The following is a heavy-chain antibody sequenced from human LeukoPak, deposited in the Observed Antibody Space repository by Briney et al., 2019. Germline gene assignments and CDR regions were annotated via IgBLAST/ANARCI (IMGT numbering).Heavy chain of an antibody. CDR2: IRNDGNCK. CDR1: GFTFSNYG. Sequence: PGGSLRLACAVSGFTFSNYGMHWVRQIPGKGLEWVAFIRNDGNCKLYADYENGRFTISRDNSKNALYLQMDSLRHEDTAVYYCAKGYLGLCTGGSCFHFDNWGQGTLVTVSS. J-gene: IGHJ4*02. CDR3: AKGYLGLCTGGSCFHFDN. D-gene: IGHD2-15*01. V-gene: IGHV3-30*02.